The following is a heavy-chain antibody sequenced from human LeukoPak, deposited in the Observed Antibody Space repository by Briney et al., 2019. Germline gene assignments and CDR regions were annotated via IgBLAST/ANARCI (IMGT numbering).Heavy chain of an antibody. V-gene: IGHV3-53*01. D-gene: IGHD1-26*01. CDR3: ARGPSVGATTIDFDY. CDR1: GFTVSSNY. CDR2: IYSGGST. Sequence: GGSLRLSCAASGFTVSSNYMSWVRQAPGKGLEWVSVIYSGGSTYYADSVKGRFTISRDNSKNTLYLQMNSLRAEDTAVYYCARGPSVGATTIDFDYWGQGTLATVSS. J-gene: IGHJ4*02.